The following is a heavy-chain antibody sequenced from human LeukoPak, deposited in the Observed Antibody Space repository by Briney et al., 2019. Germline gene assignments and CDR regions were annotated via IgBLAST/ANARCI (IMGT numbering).Heavy chain of an antibody. J-gene: IGHJ4*02. D-gene: IGHD3-10*01. CDR2: IYSGGST. V-gene: IGHV3-53*01. CDR1: GFTVSSKY. Sequence: GGSLRLSCAASGFTVSSKYMSWVRQAPGKGLEWVSVIYSGGSTYYADSVKGRFTISRDNSKDTLYLQMNSLRAEDTAVYYCARDRDSYSSGSYDYWGQGTLVTVSS. CDR3: ARDRDSYSSGSYDY.